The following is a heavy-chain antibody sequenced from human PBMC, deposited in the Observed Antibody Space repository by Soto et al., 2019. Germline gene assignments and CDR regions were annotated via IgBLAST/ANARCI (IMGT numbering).Heavy chain of an antibody. CDR3: AAQPAGYCSGGSCYTPGDY. Sequence: QVQLVQSGAEVKKPGSSVKVSCKASGGTFSSYAISWVRQAPGQGLEWMGGIIPIFGTANYAQKFQGRVTITADESTSTAYMELRSLRSEDTAVYYCAAQPAGYCSGGSCYTPGDYWGQGTLVTVSS. V-gene: IGHV1-69*01. J-gene: IGHJ4*02. CDR1: GGTFSSYA. D-gene: IGHD2-15*01. CDR2: IIPIFGTA.